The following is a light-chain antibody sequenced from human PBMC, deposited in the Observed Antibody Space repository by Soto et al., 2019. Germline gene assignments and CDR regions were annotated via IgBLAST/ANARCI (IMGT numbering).Light chain of an antibody. CDR2: EVT. V-gene: IGLV2-23*02. J-gene: IGLJ1*01. Sequence: QSALTQPASVSGSPGQSITISCTGTSSDVGSYNLVSWYQQHPGKAPKLMIYEVTKRPSGVSSRLSGSKSGNTASLTISGLQAEDEAEYYCCSYAAPSTFVFGTGTKVTVL. CDR3: CSYAAPSTFV. CDR1: SSDVGSYNL.